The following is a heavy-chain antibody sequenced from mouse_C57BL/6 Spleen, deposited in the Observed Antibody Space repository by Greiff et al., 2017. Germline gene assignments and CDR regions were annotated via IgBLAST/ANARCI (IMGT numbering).Heavy chain of an antibody. CDR3: AQEGDYDVTY. CDR2: IHPNSGST. J-gene: IGHJ3*01. V-gene: IGHV1-64*01. D-gene: IGHD2-4*01. CDR1: GYTFTSYW. Sequence: VKLQQPGAELVKPGASVKLSCKASGYTFTSYWMHWVKQRPGQGLEWIGMIHPNSGSTNYNEKFKSKATLTVDKSSSTAYMQLSSLTSEDSAVYYCAQEGDYDVTYWGQGTLVTVSA.